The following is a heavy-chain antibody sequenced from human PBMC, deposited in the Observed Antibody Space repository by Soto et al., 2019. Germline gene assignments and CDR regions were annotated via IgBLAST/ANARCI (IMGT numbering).Heavy chain of an antibody. CDR2: INAGNGNT. Sequence: GASVKVSCKASGCTFTSYAMHWVRQAPGQRLEWMGWINAGNGNTKYSQKFQGRVTITRDTSASTAYMELSSLRSEDTAVYYCARDGYYYFSSGYYPRVGVYRGQGTLLTVS. CDR1: GCTFTSYA. J-gene: IGHJ4*02. D-gene: IGHD3-22*01. CDR3: ARDGYYYFSSGYYPRVGVY. V-gene: IGHV1-3*01.